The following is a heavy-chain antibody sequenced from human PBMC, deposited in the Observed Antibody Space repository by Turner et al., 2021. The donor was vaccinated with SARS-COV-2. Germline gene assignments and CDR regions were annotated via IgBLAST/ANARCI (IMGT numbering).Heavy chain of an antibody. D-gene: IGHD2-21*02. V-gene: IGHV4-34*01. CDR1: GGSFRGYY. CDR2: IHPTGRT. Sequence: QVHLQQWGAGLLKLSEALSLTCAVYGGSFRGYYWTWIRERPGKGLDWIGEIHPTGRTYYNPSLKSRVTISQVTSKSKFSRNLSSVTAADTAVYHCSRGDDSRKSGLLWGQGTLVTVSS. J-gene: IGHJ4*02. CDR3: SRGDDSRKSGLL.